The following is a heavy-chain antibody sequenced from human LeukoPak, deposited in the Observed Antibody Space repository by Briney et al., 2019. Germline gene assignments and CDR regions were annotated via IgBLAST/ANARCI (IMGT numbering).Heavy chain of an antibody. Sequence: SETLSLTCTVSGGSVGSDNSYWDWIRQPAGKGLEWIGRIYADGSSTYNPSLKSRVTILVDTSKNQFSLRLSSMTAADTAVYYCARGYYYRTWGQGTLVTVSS. CDR2: IYADGSS. CDR3: ARGYYYRT. D-gene: IGHD3-10*01. CDR1: GGSVGSDNSY. J-gene: IGHJ4*02. V-gene: IGHV4-61*02.